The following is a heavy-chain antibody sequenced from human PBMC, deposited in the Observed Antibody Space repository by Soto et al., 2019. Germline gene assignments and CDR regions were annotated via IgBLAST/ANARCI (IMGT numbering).Heavy chain of an antibody. CDR3: ASTFGIAAPGFDP. CDR2: INHSGST. V-gene: IGHV4-34*01. CDR1: GGSFSGYY. D-gene: IGHD6-13*01. Sequence: SETLSLTCAVYGGSFSGYYWSWIRQPPGKGLEWIGEINHSGSTNYNPSPKSRVTISVDTSKNHFSLKLSSVTAADTAVYYCASTFGIAAPGFDPWGQGTLVTVSS. J-gene: IGHJ5*02.